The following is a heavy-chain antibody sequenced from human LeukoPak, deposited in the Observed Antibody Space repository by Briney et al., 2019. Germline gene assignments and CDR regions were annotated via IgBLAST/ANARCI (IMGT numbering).Heavy chain of an antibody. CDR1: GFTFSSYS. V-gene: IGHV3-21*01. D-gene: IGHD2-15*01. Sequence: GGSLRLSCAASGFTFSSYSTNWVRQAPGKGLEWVSSIGSSSSYIYYADSVKGRFTISRDNAKNSLYLQMNSLRAEDTAVYYCAIGLSRGGFDIWGQGTMVTVSS. CDR3: AIGLSRGGFDI. J-gene: IGHJ3*02. CDR2: IGSSSSYI.